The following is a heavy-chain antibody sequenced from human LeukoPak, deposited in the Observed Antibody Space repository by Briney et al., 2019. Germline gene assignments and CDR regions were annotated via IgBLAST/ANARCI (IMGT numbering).Heavy chain of an antibody. Sequence: GGSLRLSCAASGFTFSSYAMRWVRQAPGKGLEWVSSISGSGSGTYYADSVKGRFTISRDNAKNTLYLQMNSLRAEDTAVYYCARTIVGAAFDYWGQGTLVTVSS. CDR3: ARTIVGAAFDY. CDR2: ISGSGSGT. V-gene: IGHV3-23*01. CDR1: GFTFSSYA. D-gene: IGHD1-26*01. J-gene: IGHJ4*02.